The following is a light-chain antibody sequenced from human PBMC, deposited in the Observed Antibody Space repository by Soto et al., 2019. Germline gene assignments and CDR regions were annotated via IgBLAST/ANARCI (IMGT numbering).Light chain of an antibody. CDR1: GSDIGRYNY. J-gene: IGLJ2*01. CDR3: ASYTGTTTLVV. Sequence: QSVLTQPASVSGSPGQSITISCTGAGSDIGRYNYVAWYQQHPGKAPRLVISGVNKRPSGISNRFSGSKSGNTASLTISGLQADDEAIDYCASYTGTTTLVVFGGGTQLTVL. CDR2: GVN. V-gene: IGLV2-14*03.